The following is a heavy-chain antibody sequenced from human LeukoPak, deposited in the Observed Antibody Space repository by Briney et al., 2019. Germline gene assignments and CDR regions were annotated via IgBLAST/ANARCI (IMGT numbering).Heavy chain of an antibody. D-gene: IGHD3-16*01. J-gene: IGHJ4*02. V-gene: IGHV3-23*01. CDR1: GFTFDDYA. CDR3: AKSVEYSNYRKFGD. Sequence: PGRSLRLSCAASGFTFDDYAMHWVRQAPGKGLEWVSAISGSDNVTYYADSVKGRFTISRVNSKNTLFLRMDSLRVEDTAIYYCAKSVEYSNYRKFGDWGQGTLVTVSS. CDR2: ISGSDNVT.